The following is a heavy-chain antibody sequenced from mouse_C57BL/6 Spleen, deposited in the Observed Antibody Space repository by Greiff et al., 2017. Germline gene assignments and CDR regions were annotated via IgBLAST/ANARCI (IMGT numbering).Heavy chain of an antibody. V-gene: IGHV1-26*01. Sequence: VQLQQSGPELGKPGASVKISCKASGYTFTDYYMNWVKQSHGKSLEWIGDINPNNGGTSYNQKFKGKATLTVDKSSSTAYMQLRSLTSEDSAVYDCARSKDYDYFDYWGQGTTLTVSS. J-gene: IGHJ2*01. CDR2: INPNNGGT. CDR1: GYTFTDYY. CDR3: ARSKDYDYFDY. D-gene: IGHD2-4*01.